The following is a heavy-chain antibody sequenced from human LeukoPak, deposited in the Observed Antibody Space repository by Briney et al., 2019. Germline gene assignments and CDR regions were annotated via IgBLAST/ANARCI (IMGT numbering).Heavy chain of an antibody. J-gene: IGHJ6*02. CDR2: TYYRSKWYN. CDR3: TRGDARLYYYGMDV. CDR1: GDSVSTNSAA. Sequence: SQTLSLTCAISGDSVSTNSAAWNWIRQSLSRGLEWLGRTYYRSKWYNDYAVSVRSRITINPDTSKNQSSLQLNSVTPEDTAAYYCTRGDARLYYYGMDVWGQGTTVTVSS. V-gene: IGHV6-1*01.